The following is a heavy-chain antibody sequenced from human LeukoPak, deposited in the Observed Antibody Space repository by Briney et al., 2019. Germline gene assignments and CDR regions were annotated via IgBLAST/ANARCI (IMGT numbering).Heavy chain of an antibody. D-gene: IGHD6-13*01. CDR2: INPNNGGT. CDR3: ARDPIAAAGTWSHSRFDY. J-gene: IGHJ4*02. CDR1: GYTFTTFY. Sequence: ASVKVPCKASGYTFTTFYMHWVRQAPGQGLEWMGWINPNNGGTNYAQKLQGRVTMTTDTSTSTAYMELRSLRSDDTAVYYCARDPIAAAGTWSHSRFDYWGQGTLVTVSS. V-gene: IGHV1-18*04.